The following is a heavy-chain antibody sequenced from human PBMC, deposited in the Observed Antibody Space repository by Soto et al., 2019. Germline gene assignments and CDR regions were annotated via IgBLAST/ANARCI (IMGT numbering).Heavy chain of an antibody. CDR1: GFTFSSYA. V-gene: IGHV3-23*01. Sequence: GGSLRLSCAASGFTFSSYAMSWVRQAPGKGLEWVSAISGSGGSTYYADSVKGRFTISRDNSKNTLYLQMNGLRAEDTAVYYCAKEGGGTYYYGSGSSFYYYWGQGTLVTVSS. D-gene: IGHD3-10*01. J-gene: IGHJ4*02. CDR2: ISGSGGST. CDR3: AKEGGGTYYYGSGSSFYYY.